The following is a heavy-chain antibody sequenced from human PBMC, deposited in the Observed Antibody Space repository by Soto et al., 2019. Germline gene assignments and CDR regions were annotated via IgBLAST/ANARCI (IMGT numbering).Heavy chain of an antibody. J-gene: IGHJ4*02. CDR1: GYPFTTYD. CDR3: ARGRGWRDY. CDR2: INLNSGHT. Sequence: ASVKVSCKASGYPFTTYDISWVRQAAGQGLEWMGWINLNSGHTDYAQRLQGRVTMTRNTSLSTAYMELTSLSSEGTAVYYCARGRGWRDYWGQGTLVTVSS. D-gene: IGHD6-19*01. V-gene: IGHV1-8*01.